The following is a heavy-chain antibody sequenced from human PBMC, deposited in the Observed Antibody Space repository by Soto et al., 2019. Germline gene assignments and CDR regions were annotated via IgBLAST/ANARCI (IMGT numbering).Heavy chain of an antibody. CDR2: IYSSGST. CDR3: ARHDGLRNYYYMDV. Sequence: SETLSLTCTVSGGSISSSSYYWGWIRQPPGKGLEWIGSIYSSGSTYYNPSLKSRVTISVDTSKNQFSLKLSSVTAADTAVYYCARHDGLRNYYYMDVWGKGTTVTVSS. V-gene: IGHV4-39*01. CDR1: GGSISSSSYY. J-gene: IGHJ6*03.